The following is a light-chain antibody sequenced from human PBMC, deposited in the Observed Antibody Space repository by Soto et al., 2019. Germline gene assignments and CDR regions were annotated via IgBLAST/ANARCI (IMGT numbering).Light chain of an antibody. CDR1: QDISNY. Sequence: DIQMTQSPSSLSASVGDRVTITCQASQDISNYLNWYQQKPGKAPKLLIYDASSLESGVQSRFSGSGSGTEFTLTISSLQPDDFATYYCQQYNSYPWTFGQGTKVDIK. CDR3: QQYNSYPWT. CDR2: DAS. J-gene: IGKJ1*01. V-gene: IGKV1-5*01.